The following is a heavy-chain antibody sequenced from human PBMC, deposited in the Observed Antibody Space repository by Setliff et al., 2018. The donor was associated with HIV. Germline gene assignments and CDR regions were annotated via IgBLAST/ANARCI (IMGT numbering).Heavy chain of an antibody. CDR1: GGSFSGYY. Sequence: PSETLSLTCAVYGGSFSGYYWSWIRQPPGKGLEWIGEIDHSGSTNYNPSLKSRVAISVDTSKSQFSLKMTSVTAADTAVYYCARGLSVYSYANVYYYHGMDVWGQGTTVTVSS. J-gene: IGHJ6*02. D-gene: IGHD5-18*01. CDR2: IDHSGST. V-gene: IGHV4-34*01. CDR3: ARGLSVYSYANVYYYHGMDV.